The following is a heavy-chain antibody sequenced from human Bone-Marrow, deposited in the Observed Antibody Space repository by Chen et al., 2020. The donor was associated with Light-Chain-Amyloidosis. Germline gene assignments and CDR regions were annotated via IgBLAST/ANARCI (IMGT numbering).Heavy chain of an antibody. CDR2: ISGSGCSR. CDR1: GFAFSSYA. CDR3: AKDISDDDILPGYPADASDI. J-gene: IGHJ3*02. V-gene: IGHV3-23*04. Sequence: EVQLVESGGGLLQRGGSLRLSCAASGFAFSSYAMSWVRQAPGKGLEWVSTISGSGCSRYYGDSGKGRLTSSRDNSKNALFLQMNRLRAEDTAVYYCAKDISDDDILPGYPADASDIWGQGTMVTVSS. D-gene: IGHD3-9*01.